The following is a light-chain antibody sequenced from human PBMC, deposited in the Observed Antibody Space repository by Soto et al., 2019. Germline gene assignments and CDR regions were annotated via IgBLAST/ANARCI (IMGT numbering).Light chain of an antibody. CDR1: QSITTL. Sequence: DIQMTQSPSTLSASVGDRVAITCRASQSITTLLAWYQQKPGKAPKLLIYKASSLQSGVPSRFSGSRSGTEFTPAISSLQPDDFAYYYCQHYYLYPWTFGQATKVDIK. CDR3: QHYYLYPWT. CDR2: KAS. V-gene: IGKV1-5*03. J-gene: IGKJ1*01.